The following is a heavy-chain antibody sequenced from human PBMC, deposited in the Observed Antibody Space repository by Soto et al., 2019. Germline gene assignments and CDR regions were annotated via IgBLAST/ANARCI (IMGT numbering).Heavy chain of an antibody. D-gene: IGHD3-10*01. CDR3: TRAYGAETFDF. V-gene: IGHV1-8*02. CDR2: MNPTSVNT. J-gene: IGHJ5*01. CDR1: GFSFDNYD. Sequence: ASVNVSWEACGFSFDNYDMHWLRQAPGHGLEWXGWMNPTSVNTGFSQNFRGRVTMIQNTAIGTAYMELSSLRSDDTATYYCTRAYGAETFDFWGQGTRVTVSS.